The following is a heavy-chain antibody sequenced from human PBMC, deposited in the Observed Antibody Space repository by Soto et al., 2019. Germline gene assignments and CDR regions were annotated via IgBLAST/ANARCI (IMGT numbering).Heavy chain of an antibody. CDR1: VNSNVSHY. V-gene: IGHV4-59*08. D-gene: IGHD1-26*01. CDR3: ARRYGSAFDI. CDR2: IYYSGST. Sequence: SDTLSLTCAVYVNSNVSHYWSWIRQPPGKGLECVGYIYYSGSTNYNPSLKSRVTISVDTSKNQFSLKLSSVTAADTAVYYCARRYGSAFDIWGQGTMVT. J-gene: IGHJ3*02.